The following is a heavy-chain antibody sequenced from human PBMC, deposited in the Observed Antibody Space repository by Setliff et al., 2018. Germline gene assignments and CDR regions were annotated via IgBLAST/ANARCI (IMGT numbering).Heavy chain of an antibody. J-gene: IGHJ4*02. V-gene: IGHV1-18*01. CDR2: ISPYSGNT. CDR1: GYTFTNYG. Sequence: GASVKVSCKASGYTFTNYGVTWVRQAPGQGLEWMGWISPYSGNTYYAPELQGRVTLTTDTSTTTASLELRSLTSDDTAVYYCSRLVRYCTTTTCQRASGDDYWGQGTLVTVSS. D-gene: IGHD2-8*01. CDR3: SRLVRYCTTTTCQRASGDDY.